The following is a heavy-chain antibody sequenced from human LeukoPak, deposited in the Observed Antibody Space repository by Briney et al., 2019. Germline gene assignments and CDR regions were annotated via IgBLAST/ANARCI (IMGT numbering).Heavy chain of an antibody. Sequence: LSLTCAVYDGSFSASYWSWIRQPPGKGLEWVSSISSSGSYIYYADSVKGRFTISRDNAKNSLYLQMNSLRAEDTAVYYCARGSFKAFDIWGQGTMVTVSS. J-gene: IGHJ3*02. CDR3: ARGSFKAFDI. CDR2: ISSSGSYI. CDR1: DGSFSASY. V-gene: IGHV3-11*04.